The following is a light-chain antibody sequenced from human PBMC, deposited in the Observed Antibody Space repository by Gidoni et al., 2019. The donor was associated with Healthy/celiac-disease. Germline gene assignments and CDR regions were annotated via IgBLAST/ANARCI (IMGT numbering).Light chain of an antibody. V-gene: IGKV1-9*01. CDR1: QGISSY. J-gene: IGKJ3*01. Sequence: DIPSTQPPSFLSASVGDRVTITCRASQGISSYLAWYQQKPGKAPKLLIYAASTLQGGVPSRFSGSGSGTEFTLTISSLQPEDFATYSCQQLNSTPLTFGPGTKVDIK. CDR2: AAS. CDR3: QQLNSTPLT.